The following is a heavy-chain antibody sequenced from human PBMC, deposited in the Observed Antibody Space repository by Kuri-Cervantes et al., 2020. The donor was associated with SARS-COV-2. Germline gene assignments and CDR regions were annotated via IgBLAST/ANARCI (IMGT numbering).Heavy chain of an antibody. CDR2: IYYSGST. CDR1: GGSFSGYY. CDR3: ARRRHDNSIFDAFDI. D-gene: IGHD3-22*01. V-gene: IGHV4-59*12. Sequence: SQTLSLTCAVYGGSFSGYYWTWIRQPPGKGLEWIGYIYYSGSTNYNPSLKSRVTISVDTSKNQFSLKLSSVTAADTAVYYCARRRHDNSIFDAFDIWGQGSVVTVSS. J-gene: IGHJ3*02.